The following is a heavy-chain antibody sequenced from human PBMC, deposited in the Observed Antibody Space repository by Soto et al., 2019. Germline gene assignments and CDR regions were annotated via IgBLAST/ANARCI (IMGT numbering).Heavy chain of an antibody. CDR3: VRDGTKTLRDWFDP. CDR1: GASISGFY. V-gene: IGHV4-4*07. J-gene: IGHJ5*02. CDR2: IYATETT. D-gene: IGHD1-1*01. Sequence: QVQLQESGPGLVKPSETLSLTCTVSGASISGFYCSWIRKSAGKGLEWIGRIYATETTDYNPSLKRRVMMSVDTSKKQFSLKLRSVTDADTAVYYCVRDGTKTLRDWFDPWGQGISVTVSS.